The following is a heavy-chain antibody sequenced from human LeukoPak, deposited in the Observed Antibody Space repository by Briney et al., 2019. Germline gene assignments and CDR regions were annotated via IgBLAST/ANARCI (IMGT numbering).Heavy chain of an antibody. CDR1: GFTFDDYA. J-gene: IGHJ4*02. CDR3: AKDIGYYYDSSGYSRYFDY. D-gene: IGHD3-22*01. V-gene: IGHV3-9*01. CDR2: ISWNSGSI. Sequence: GGSLRLSCAASGFTFDDYAMHWVRQAPGKGLEWVSGISWNSGSIGYADSVKGRFTISRDNAKNSLYLQMSSLRAEDTALYCCAKDIGYYYDSSGYSRYFDYWGQGTLVTVSS.